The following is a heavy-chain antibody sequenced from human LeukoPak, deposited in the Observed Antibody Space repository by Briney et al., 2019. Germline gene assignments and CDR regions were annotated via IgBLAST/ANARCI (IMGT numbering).Heavy chain of an antibody. Sequence: GGSLRLSCEASGFTFSSHWMHWVRQAPGKGLVWIANIRGDGGLFGYADSVKGRFTISRDNAKNTLYPHMNGLRAEDTAVYYCARDEVGAPPIDYWGQGTLVTVSS. CDR2: IRGDGGLF. D-gene: IGHD1-26*01. CDR3: ARDEVGAPPIDY. J-gene: IGHJ4*02. CDR1: GFTFSSHW. V-gene: IGHV3-74*01.